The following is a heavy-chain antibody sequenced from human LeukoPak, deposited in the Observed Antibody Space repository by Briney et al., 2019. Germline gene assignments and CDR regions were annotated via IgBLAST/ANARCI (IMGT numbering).Heavy chain of an antibody. D-gene: IGHD2/OR15-2a*01. CDR3: ARDLAPGNRYFCYYYMDV. CDR1: GGSISSYY. V-gene: IGHV4-59*01. CDR2: ICYGGST. J-gene: IGHJ6*03. Sequence: SETLSLTCTVSGGSISSYYWSWIRQPPGKGLEWIGYICYGGSTNYNPSLKSRVTISVDTSKNQFSLKLSSVTAADTAVYYCARDLAPGNRYFCYYYMDVWGKGTTVTVSS.